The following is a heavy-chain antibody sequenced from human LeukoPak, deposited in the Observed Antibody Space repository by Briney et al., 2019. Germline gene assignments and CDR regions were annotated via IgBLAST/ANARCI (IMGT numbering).Heavy chain of an antibody. CDR3: ARECYDSSGYYGAFDI. Sequence: ASVKVSCKASGYTFTGYYMHWVRQAPGQGLEWMGWINPNSGGTNYAQKFQGRVTMTRDTSISTAYMELSRLRSDDTAVYYCARECYDSSGYYGAFDIWGQGTMVTVSS. CDR1: GYTFTGYY. CDR2: INPNSGGT. D-gene: IGHD3-22*01. V-gene: IGHV1-2*02. J-gene: IGHJ3*02.